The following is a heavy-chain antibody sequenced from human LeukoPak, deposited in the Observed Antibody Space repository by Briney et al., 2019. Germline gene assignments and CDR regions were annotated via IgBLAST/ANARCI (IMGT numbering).Heavy chain of an antibody. CDR3: ARARTYYYDSSGYYKTAEFDY. V-gene: IGHV1-2*02. CDR2: INPNSGGT. D-gene: IGHD3-22*01. J-gene: IGHJ4*02. Sequence: ASVKVSCKASGYTFTGYCMHWVRQAPGQGLEWMGWINPNSGGTNYAQKFQGRVTMTRDTSISTAYMELSRLRSDDTAVYYCARARTYYYDSSGYYKTAEFDYWGQGTLVTVSS. CDR1: GYTFTGYC.